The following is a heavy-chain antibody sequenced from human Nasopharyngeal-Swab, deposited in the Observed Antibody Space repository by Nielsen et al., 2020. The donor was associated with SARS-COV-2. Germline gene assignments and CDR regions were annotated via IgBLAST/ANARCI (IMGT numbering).Heavy chain of an antibody. CDR3: ARGGGRTGYYFDS. CDR1: GYSFTDYW. D-gene: IGHD1-14*01. J-gene: IGHJ4*02. V-gene: IGHV5-51*01. Sequence: GEFLKISCKASGYSFTDYWIGWVRQMPGQGLEWMGIFYPGDSDTKYSPSFQGQVTISADRSLTTAYLQWTSLKTSDTAIYYCARGGGRTGYYFDSWGQGTPVTVFS. CDR2: FYPGDSDT.